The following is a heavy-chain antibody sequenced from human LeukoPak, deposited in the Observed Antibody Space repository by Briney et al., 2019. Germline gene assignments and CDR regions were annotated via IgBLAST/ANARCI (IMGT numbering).Heavy chain of an antibody. CDR3: ARGSSSFGWNWFDP. Sequence: EWVSVIYSGGSTYYADSVKGRFTISRDNSKNTLYLQMNSLRAEDTAVYYCARGSSSFGWNWFDPWGQGTLVTVSS. CDR2: IYSGGST. V-gene: IGHV3-66*02. D-gene: IGHD6-6*01. J-gene: IGHJ5*02.